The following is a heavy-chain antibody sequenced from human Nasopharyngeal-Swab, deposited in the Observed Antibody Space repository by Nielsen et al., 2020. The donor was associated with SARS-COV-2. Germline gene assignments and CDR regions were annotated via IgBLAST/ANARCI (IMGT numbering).Heavy chain of an antibody. V-gene: IGHV1-69*06. CDR3: ARGIVSWSYGDKTDAFEI. D-gene: IGHD1-26*01. Sequence: SVKVSCKASGGTFRTYAMNWVRQAPGQGLEWMGGIIPIFGTANYAQKIQGRVTITADKSTSIVYMELSSLRSEDTAVYYCARGIVSWSYGDKTDAFEIWGQGTMVTVSS. J-gene: IGHJ3*02. CDR1: GGTFRTYA. CDR2: IIPIFGTA.